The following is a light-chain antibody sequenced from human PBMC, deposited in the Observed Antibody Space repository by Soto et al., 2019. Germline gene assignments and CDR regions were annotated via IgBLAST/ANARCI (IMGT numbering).Light chain of an antibody. J-gene: IGKJ1*01. CDR1: QSISSW. V-gene: IGKV1-5*03. Sequence: DIQMTQSPSTLSASVGDRVTITFRASQSISSWLAWYQQKPGKAPKLLIYKASSLESGVPSRFSGSGSGTEITLTISSLEPDDFATYYCQQYNTFQTVGQGTKVEIK. CDR3: QQYNTFQT. CDR2: KAS.